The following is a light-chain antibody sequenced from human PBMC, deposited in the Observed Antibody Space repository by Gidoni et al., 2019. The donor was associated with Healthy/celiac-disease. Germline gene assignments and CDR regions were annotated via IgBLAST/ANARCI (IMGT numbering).Light chain of an antibody. CDR3: QQSYSTPFS. CDR2: AAS. Sequence: DIKMTKSPSSLSASVGARVTITCRSRQSISSYLNWYQQKPGKAPKLLIYAASSWHSGVPSRFSCSGSGTDFTLTISSLQPEALATYSCQQSYSTPFSFGQGTKLEIK. V-gene: IGKV1-39*01. CDR1: QSISSY. J-gene: IGKJ2*03.